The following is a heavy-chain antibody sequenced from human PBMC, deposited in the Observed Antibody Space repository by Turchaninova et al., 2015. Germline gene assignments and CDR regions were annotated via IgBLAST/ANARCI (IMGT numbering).Heavy chain of an antibody. V-gene: IGHV6-1*01. Sequence: APDFLTPPPTLSPPCPILGDFISRQSSAWHWIRQSPSRGLEWLGRVYYWSKWYDDYAVSVRGRITIIPDSSRNQFSLQLNSVTPEDTAVYYCAGPSFLTLTWGQGTLVTVSS. CDR3: AGPSFLTLT. J-gene: IGHJ5*02. CDR2: VYYWSKWYD. CDR1: GDFISRQSSA. D-gene: IGHD3-3*02.